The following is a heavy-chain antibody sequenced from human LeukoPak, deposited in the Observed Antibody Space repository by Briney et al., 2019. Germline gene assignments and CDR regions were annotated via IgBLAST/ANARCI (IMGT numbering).Heavy chain of an antibody. CDR3: AREGGPYRPLDY. CDR2: VNLQGST. Sequence: SETLSLTCGVSGGSITNTNYWTWVREPPGKGLEWIGEVNLQGSTNYNPSLMGRVAISVDTSENHISLQLTSVTAADTAVYYCAREGGPYRPLDYSGQGTLVTVSS. V-gene: IGHV4-4*02. CDR1: GGSITNTNY. J-gene: IGHJ4*02.